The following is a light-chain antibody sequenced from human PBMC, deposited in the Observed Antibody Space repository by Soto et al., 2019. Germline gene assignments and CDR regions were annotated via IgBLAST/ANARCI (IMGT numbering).Light chain of an antibody. CDR3: QVWDSSSDHWV. CDR2: DDS. J-gene: IGLJ3*02. Sequence: SYELTQPPSVSVAPGQTARITCGGNNIGSKSVHWYQQKPGQAPVLVVYDDSDRPSGIPGRFSGSNSRNTATLTISRVEAGDEADYYCQVWDSSSDHWVFGGGTKVTVL. V-gene: IGLV3-21*02. CDR1: NIGSKS.